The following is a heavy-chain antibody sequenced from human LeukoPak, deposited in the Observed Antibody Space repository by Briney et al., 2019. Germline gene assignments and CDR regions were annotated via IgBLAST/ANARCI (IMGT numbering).Heavy chain of an antibody. CDR2: IYYSGST. V-gene: IGHV4-59*01. Sequence: KPSETLSLTCTVSGGSISSYYWRWIRQPPGKGLEWVGYIYYSGSTNYNPSLKSRVTISVDTSKNQFSLKLSSVTAADTAVYYCATLQFPYYYDSSGYGWDAFDIWGQGTMVTVSS. CDR1: GGSISSYY. J-gene: IGHJ3*02. CDR3: ATLQFPYYYDSSGYGWDAFDI. D-gene: IGHD3-22*01.